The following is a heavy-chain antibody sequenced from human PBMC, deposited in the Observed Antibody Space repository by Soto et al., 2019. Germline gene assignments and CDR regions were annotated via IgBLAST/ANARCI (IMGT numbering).Heavy chain of an antibody. V-gene: IGHV4-59*01. CDR2: ISHTGRT. Sequence: ETLSLTCSVSTGSMRTYYWTWIRQSPGKGLEWIGQISHTGRTKYNPPLESRVTISVDTSRKQFSLKLTSVTAADTALYYCARDDTTGLFDFWGQGTLVTVSS. D-gene: IGHD4-17*01. CDR3: ARDDTTGLFDF. J-gene: IGHJ4*02. CDR1: TGSMRTYY.